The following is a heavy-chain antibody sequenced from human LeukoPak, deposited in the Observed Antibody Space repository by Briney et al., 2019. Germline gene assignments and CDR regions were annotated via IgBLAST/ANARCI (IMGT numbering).Heavy chain of an antibody. CDR3: ASTGLEARYSYFDN. Sequence: PGGSLRLSCAASGFTFSNYWMHWVRQVPGKGLEWVSRMDSDGSDTKYADSVKGRFTISRDNAKNTLYLQMNSLRAEDTAVYYCASTGLEARYSYFDNWGQGTLATVSS. J-gene: IGHJ4*02. D-gene: IGHD5-12*01. V-gene: IGHV3-74*01. CDR2: MDSDGSDT. CDR1: GFTFSNYW.